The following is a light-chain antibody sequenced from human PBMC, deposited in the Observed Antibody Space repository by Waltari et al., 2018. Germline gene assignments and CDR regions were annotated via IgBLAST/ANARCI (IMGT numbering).Light chain of an antibody. CDR3: QQYYITPRT. J-gene: IGKJ2*01. CDR2: AAT. V-gene: IGKV1-NL1*01. CDR1: QDIRDS. Sequence: DIQMTQSPSSLSASIGDRVTITCRASQDIRDSLAWYQQKPGGAPKVMVYAATRLESGVPSSFSGSGAGTDYTLNISSLRPEDFATYYCQQYYITPRTFGQGTKLEI.